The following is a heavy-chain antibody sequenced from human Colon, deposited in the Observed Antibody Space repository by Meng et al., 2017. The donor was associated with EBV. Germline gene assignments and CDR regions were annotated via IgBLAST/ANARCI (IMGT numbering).Heavy chain of an antibody. D-gene: IGHD3-22*01. CDR3: ARDPAQEDFDTSGYMYDS. CDR2: IHHSGST. CDR1: GGSFSGNF. Sequence: VQRQQWGGGRLKLSEPLSLICAVFGGSFSGNFWTWIRQSPGEGLEWIGEIHHSGSTKYNPSLKNRVSISLDTSKKQFSLQLTSVTAADTAVYFCARDPAQEDFDTSGYMYDSWGPGTLVTVSS. J-gene: IGHJ5*01. V-gene: IGHV4-34*02.